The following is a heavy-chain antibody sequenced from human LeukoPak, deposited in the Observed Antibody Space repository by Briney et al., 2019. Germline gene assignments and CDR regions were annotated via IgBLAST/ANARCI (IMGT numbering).Heavy chain of an antibody. CDR1: GFTFSNHA. J-gene: IGHJ4*02. V-gene: IGHV3-21*01. CDR3: ARSSCGGNCYYLFDY. Sequence: GSLRLSCEASGFTFSNHAMNWVRQAPGRGLEWVSSISDSSVYKFDADSVKGRFTTSRDNAKNSLYLQMDSLRAEDTAVYYCARSSCGGNCYYLFDYWGQGTLVTVSS. CDR2: ISDSSVYK. D-gene: IGHD2-15*01.